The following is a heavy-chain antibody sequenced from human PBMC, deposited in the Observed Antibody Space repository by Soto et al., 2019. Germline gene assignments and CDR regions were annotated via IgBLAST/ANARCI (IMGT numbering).Heavy chain of an antibody. Sequence: GASVKVSCKTAGYTFSAYDIYCVRQAPGQGLEWMGWIRTYNGETNYAQKFQTRVTMTTDKSTDTAYMDLRSLTSDDTAIYYCARAGAAPYYYYGLDVWGQGTTVTVSS. CDR1: GYTFSAYD. CDR3: ARAGAAPYYYYGLDV. D-gene: IGHD3-10*01. J-gene: IGHJ6*02. CDR2: IRTYNGET. V-gene: IGHV1-18*01.